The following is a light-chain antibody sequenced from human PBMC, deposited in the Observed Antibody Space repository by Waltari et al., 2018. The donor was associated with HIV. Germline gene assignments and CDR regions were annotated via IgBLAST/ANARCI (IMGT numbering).Light chain of an antibody. Sequence: QSALTQPPSASGSPGQRVTISCSGGPSNIAPNYVFWYQQFPGTAPRFLIYRNNQRPPGVPDRFSGSKSGTSASLVISGLRSEDAGDYYCATWDANLRGPVFGGGTRVTVL. V-gene: IGLV1-47*01. CDR2: RNN. J-gene: IGLJ3*02. CDR3: ATWDANLRGPV. CDR1: PSNIAPNY.